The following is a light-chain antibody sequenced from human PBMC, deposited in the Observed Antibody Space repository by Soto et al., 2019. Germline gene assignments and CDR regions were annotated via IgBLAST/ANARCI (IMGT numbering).Light chain of an antibody. V-gene: IGLV2-11*01. J-gene: IGLJ2*01. Sequence: QAVLTQPRSVSGSPGQSVTISCTGTSSDVGGYNYVSWYQQRPGNAPKVMIYDVNKRPSGVADRFSGSKSGNTASLTISGLQAEDEADYYCCSFTGTNTVVFGGGTKLTVL. CDR2: DVN. CDR3: CSFTGTNTVV. CDR1: SSDVGGYNY.